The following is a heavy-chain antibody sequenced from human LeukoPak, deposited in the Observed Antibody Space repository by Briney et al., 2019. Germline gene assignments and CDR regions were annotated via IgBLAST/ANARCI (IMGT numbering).Heavy chain of an antibody. J-gene: IGHJ4*02. CDR2: IGAYNGNT. D-gene: IGHD1-20*01. V-gene: IGHV1-18*01. CDR3: ARDRYNWNDRAAVDY. CDR1: GYXFTRYG. Sequence: ASVKVSCKASGYXFTRYGISWVRQAPGQGLEWMEWIGAYNGNTNYAQNLQGRVTMTTDISTSTAYMELRSLRSDDTAIYYCARDRYNWNDRAAVDYWGQGTLVTVSS.